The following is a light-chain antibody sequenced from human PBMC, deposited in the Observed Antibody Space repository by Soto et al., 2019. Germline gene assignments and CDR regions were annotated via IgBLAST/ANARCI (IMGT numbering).Light chain of an antibody. CDR1: SSDVGGYKH. Sequence: QSALTQPASVSGSPGQSITISCTGTSSDVGGYKHVSWYQHHPGKAPKLMIYEVSNRPSGVSNRFSGSKSGYTASLTISGLQDDEEADYYCNSQRSSGTRVFGTGTKVTV. V-gene: IGLV2-14*01. J-gene: IGLJ1*01. CDR3: NSQRSSGTRV. CDR2: EVS.